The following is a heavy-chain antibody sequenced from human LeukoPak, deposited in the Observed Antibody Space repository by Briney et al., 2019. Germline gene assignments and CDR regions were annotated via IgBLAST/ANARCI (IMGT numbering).Heavy chain of an antibody. V-gene: IGHV3-64D*09. CDR2: ISSNGGST. D-gene: IGHD5-24*01. CDR1: GFTFSSYA. Sequence: GGSLRLSCSASGFTFSSYAMHWVRQAPGKGLEYVSAISSNGGSTYYADSVKGRFTISRDNSKNTLYLQMSSLRAEDTAVYYCVKEGEMATIPTGYSDYWGQGTLVTVSS. J-gene: IGHJ4*02. CDR3: VKEGEMATIPTGYSDY.